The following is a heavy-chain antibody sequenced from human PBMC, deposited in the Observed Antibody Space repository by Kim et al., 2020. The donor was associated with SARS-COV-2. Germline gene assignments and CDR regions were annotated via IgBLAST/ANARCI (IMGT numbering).Heavy chain of an antibody. V-gene: IGHV3-23*01. CDR3: AKDFFSGNYFFDY. D-gene: IGHD1-7*01. Sequence: GGSLRLSCAASGFTFNTYAMNWVRQAPGKGLEWVSPISDTDRTYYTDSVKDRCIISRDNTTNTLYLQINNLRTVDTAVDYYAKDFFSGNYFFDYWGQGALVTVSS. CDR1: GFTFNTYA. CDR2: ISDTDRT. J-gene: IGHJ4*02.